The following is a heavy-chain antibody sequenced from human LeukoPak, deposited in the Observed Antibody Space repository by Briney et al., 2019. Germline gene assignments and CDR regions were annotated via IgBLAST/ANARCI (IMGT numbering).Heavy chain of an antibody. CDR1: GGIFSKWS. J-gene: IGHJ4*02. D-gene: IGHD5-18*01. CDR2: IIPEFEET. CDR3: ASGGVTVYSYGPDY. Sequence: ASVKVSCKAIGGIFSKWSISWVRQAPGQGLEWVGTIIPEFEETHYAQKLQGRVTISVDDSATAAYMELSSLRSDDTAVYYCASGGVTVYSYGPDYWGQGTLVAVSS. V-gene: IGHV1-69*13.